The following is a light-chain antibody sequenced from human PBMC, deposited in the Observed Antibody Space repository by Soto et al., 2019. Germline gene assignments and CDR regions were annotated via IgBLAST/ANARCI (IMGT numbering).Light chain of an antibody. CDR3: QHYNSYSEE. J-gene: IGKJ1*01. V-gene: IGKV1-5*03. CDR1: QTISSW. CDR2: KSS. Sequence: DIQMTQSPSTLSGSVGDRVTITCRSSQTISSWLAWYQQKPGKDPKLLIYKSSTSKSGVPSRFSGGGSGTEFTLTISSLQPDDFAHYYCQHYNSYSEEFGQGTKVELK.